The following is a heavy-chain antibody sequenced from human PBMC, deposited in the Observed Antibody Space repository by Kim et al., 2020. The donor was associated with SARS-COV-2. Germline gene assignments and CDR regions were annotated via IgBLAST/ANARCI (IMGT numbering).Heavy chain of an antibody. V-gene: IGHV1-18*01. CDR3: ARDTNDYGDYVDYYYYMDV. CDR1: GYTFTSYG. D-gene: IGHD4-17*01. Sequence: ASVKVSCKASGYTFTSYGISWVRQAPGQGLEWMGWISAYNGNTNYAQKLQGRVTMTTDTSTSTAYMELRSLRSDDTAVYYCARDTNDYGDYVDYYYYMDVWGKGTTVTVSS. CDR2: ISAYNGNT. J-gene: IGHJ6*03.